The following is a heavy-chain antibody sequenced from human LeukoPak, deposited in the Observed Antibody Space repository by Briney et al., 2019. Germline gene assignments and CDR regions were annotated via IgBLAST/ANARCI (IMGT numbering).Heavy chain of an antibody. CDR1: GGSFSGYY. Sequence: SETLSLTCAVYGGSFSGYYWSWIRQPPGKGLEWIGEINHSGSTNYNPSLKSRVTISVDTPKNQFSLKLSSVTAADTAVYYCASATLGYCSGGSCYGFDYWGQGTLVTVSS. D-gene: IGHD2-15*01. V-gene: IGHV4-34*01. CDR3: ASATLGYCSGGSCYGFDY. J-gene: IGHJ4*02. CDR2: INHSGST.